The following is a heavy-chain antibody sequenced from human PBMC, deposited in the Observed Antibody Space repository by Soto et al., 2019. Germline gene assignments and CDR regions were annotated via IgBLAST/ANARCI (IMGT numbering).Heavy chain of an antibody. D-gene: IGHD7-27*01. J-gene: IGHJ4*01. V-gene: IGHV1-18*01. Sequence: QVHLVQSGAEVKNPGASVKVSCKASGYTFTSYVISWVRQAPGQGLEWMGRISAYNGNTNYAQKLQGRVTITPETPTSTANTELPSLTSGHTPVYCCTRDLTVANCHYWGHRALMTVSS. CDR3: TRDLTVANCHY. CDR2: ISAYNGNT. CDR1: GYTFTSYV.